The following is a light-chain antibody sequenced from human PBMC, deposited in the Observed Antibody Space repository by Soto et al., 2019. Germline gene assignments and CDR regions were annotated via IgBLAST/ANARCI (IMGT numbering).Light chain of an antibody. J-gene: IGLJ1*01. CDR1: SSDIRSNT. Sequence: QSVLTQPPSASGTPRRIATGSCSGSSSDIRSNTVTWYLQLPGTPHLLLLYSNNPRAAGRPDRSPGCRPGTPASVAFSRPQSEDEAAYCCATWDDRLNGYVFGSGTKVTVL. CDR2: SNN. V-gene: IGLV1-44*01. CDR3: ATWDDRLNGYV.